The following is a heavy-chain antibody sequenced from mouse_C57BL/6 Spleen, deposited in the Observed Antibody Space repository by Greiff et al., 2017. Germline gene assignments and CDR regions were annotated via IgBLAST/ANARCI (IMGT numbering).Heavy chain of an antibody. CDR2: ISDGGSYT. Sequence: DVMLVESGGGLVKPGGSLKLSCAASGFTFSSYAMSWVRQTPAKRLVWVATISDGGSYTYYPDNVKGRFTISRDNAKNNLYLQMSHLKSEDTAMYYCARERDYGNYPYYFDYWGQGTTLTVSS. CDR3: ARERDYGNYPYYFDY. V-gene: IGHV5-4*01. D-gene: IGHD2-1*01. J-gene: IGHJ2*01. CDR1: GFTFSSYA.